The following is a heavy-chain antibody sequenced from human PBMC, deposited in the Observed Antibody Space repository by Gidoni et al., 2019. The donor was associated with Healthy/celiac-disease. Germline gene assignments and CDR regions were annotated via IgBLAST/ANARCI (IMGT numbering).Heavy chain of an antibody. V-gene: IGHV1-2*02. CDR3: ARAQVTHPHYYYYGMDV. CDR1: GYTFPGYY. J-gene: IGHJ6*02. Sequence: QVQLVQSGAEVKKPGASVKVSCQASGYTFPGYYMHWVRQAPGQGLEWMGWINPNSGGTNYAQKFQGRVTMTRDTSISTAYMELSRLRSDDTAVYYCARAQVTHPHYYYYGMDVWGQGTTVTVSS. CDR2: INPNSGGT. D-gene: IGHD5-18*01.